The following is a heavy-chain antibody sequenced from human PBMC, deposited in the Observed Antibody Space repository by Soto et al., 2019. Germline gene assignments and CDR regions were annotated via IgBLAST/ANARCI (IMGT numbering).Heavy chain of an antibody. J-gene: IGHJ6*03. V-gene: IGHV1-8*01. D-gene: IGHD2-2*01. CDR1: GYTFTSYD. Sequence: ASVKVSCKASGYTFTSYDINWVRQATGQGLEWMGWMNPNSGNTGYAQKFQGRVTMTRNTSISTAYMELSSLRSEDTAVYYCARFELEPAGMYYRYMDVWGKGTTVTVSS. CDR3: ARFELEPAGMYYRYMDV. CDR2: MNPNSGNT.